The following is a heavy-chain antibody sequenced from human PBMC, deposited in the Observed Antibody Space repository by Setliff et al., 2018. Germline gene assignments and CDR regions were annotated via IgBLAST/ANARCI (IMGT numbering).Heavy chain of an antibody. V-gene: IGHV1-69*06. J-gene: IGHJ6*03. CDR2: IIPIFGTA. D-gene: IGHD2-21*01. CDR3: AREGLIADTTYYYYYYMDV. Sequence: SVKVSCKDSGYTFSTYGISWVRQAPRQGLEWMGRIIPIFGTANYAQKFQGRVTITADKSTSTAYMELSSLRSEDTAVYYCAREGLIADTTYYYYYYMDVWGKGTTVTVSS. CDR1: GYTFSTYG.